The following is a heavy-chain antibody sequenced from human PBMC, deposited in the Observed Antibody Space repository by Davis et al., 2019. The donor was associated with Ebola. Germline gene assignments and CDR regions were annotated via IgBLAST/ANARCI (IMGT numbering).Heavy chain of an antibody. CDR2: TNSDGTST. CDR3: ARGVLAYDTTGPPPAF. Sequence: GESLKISCAASGFTFSSNWMHWVRQAPGKGLVWVSRTNSDGTSTIYADSVKGRFTISRGNAKNTLYLQMNSLRVEDTAVYYCARGVLAYDTTGPPPAFGGQGTLVTVSS. V-gene: IGHV3-74*01. D-gene: IGHD2-8*02. CDR1: GFTFSSNW. J-gene: IGHJ4*02.